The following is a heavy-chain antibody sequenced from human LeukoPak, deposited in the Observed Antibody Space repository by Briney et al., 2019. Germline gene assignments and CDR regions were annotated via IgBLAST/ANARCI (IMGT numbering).Heavy chain of an antibody. Sequence: SETLSLTCTVSGGSISSSSYYWGWIRQPPGKGLEWIGNIYYSGSTYYNPSLKSRVTISVDTSKNQFSLKLSSVTAADTAVYYCARAFRGIFGVFEAFDIWGQGTMVTVSS. CDR1: GGSISSSSYY. V-gene: IGHV4-39*01. CDR3: ARAFRGIFGVFEAFDI. D-gene: IGHD3-3*01. CDR2: IYYSGST. J-gene: IGHJ3*02.